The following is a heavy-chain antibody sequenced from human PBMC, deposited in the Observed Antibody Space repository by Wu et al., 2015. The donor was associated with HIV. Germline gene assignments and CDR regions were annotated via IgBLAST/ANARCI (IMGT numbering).Heavy chain of an antibody. CDR3: ARLTQYYYYGMDV. D-gene: IGHD3-9*01. V-gene: IGHV1-46*01. CDR1: GYTFSSYY. J-gene: IGHJ6*02. CDR2: INPSGGST. Sequence: QVQXVQSGAEVKKPGASVKVSCKASGYTFSSYYMHWVRQAPGQGLEWMGMINPSGGSTSYAQKFQGRVTMTRDTSTTTVYMELSSLRSEDTAVYYCARLTQYYYYGMDVWGQGTTVTVSS.